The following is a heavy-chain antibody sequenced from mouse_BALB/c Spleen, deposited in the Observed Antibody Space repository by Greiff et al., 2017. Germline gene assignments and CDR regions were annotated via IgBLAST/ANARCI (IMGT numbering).Heavy chain of an antibody. CDR1: GYAFSSYW. Sequence: QVQLQQSGAELVRPGSSVKISCKASGYAFSSYWMNWVKQRPGQGLEWIGQIYPGDGDTNYNGKFKGKATLTADKSSSTAYMQLSSLTSEDSAVYFCARGSDGYPLDYWGQGTTLTVSS. CDR2: IYPGDGDT. J-gene: IGHJ2*01. V-gene: IGHV1-80*01. D-gene: IGHD2-3*01. CDR3: ARGSDGYPLDY.